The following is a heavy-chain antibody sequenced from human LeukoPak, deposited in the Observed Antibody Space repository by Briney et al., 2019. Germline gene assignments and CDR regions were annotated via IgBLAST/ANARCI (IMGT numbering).Heavy chain of an antibody. D-gene: IGHD6-13*01. Sequence: SETLSLTCTVSGSSISSSSYYWGWIRQPPGKGLEWIGSIYYSGSTYYNPSLKSRVTISVDTSKNQFSLKLSSLTAADTAVYYCARVYSSSGTHFDYWGQGTVVTVSS. CDR2: IYYSGST. V-gene: IGHV4-39*07. J-gene: IGHJ4*02. CDR1: GSSISSSSYY. CDR3: ARVYSSSGTHFDY.